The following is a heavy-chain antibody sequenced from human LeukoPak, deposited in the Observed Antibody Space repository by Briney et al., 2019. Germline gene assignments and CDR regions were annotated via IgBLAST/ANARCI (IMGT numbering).Heavy chain of an antibody. CDR2: ISGSGGST. V-gene: IGHV3-23*01. D-gene: IGHD4-17*01. CDR1: GFTFSSYA. Sequence: PGGSLRLSCAASGFTFSSYAMSWVRQAPGKGLEWVSAISGSGGSTYYADSVKGRFTISRDNSKNTLYLRMNSLRVEDTAVYYCARDRNGDYEYYYYGMDVWGQGTTVTVSS. CDR3: ARDRNGDYEYYYYGMDV. J-gene: IGHJ6*02.